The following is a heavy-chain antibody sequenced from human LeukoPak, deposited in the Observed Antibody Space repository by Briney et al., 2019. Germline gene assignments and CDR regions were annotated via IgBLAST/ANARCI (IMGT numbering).Heavy chain of an antibody. CDR1: GYTFTSYG. V-gene: IGHV1-18*01. Sequence: ASVKVSCKASGYTFTSYGISWVRQAPGQGLEWMGWITTYNGNTYYAQKFQGRVTMTTDTSTSTAYMELRSLRSDDTAVYYCARYQGCSYGICLNWFAPWGQGTLATVSS. D-gene: IGHD2-15*01. J-gene: IGHJ5*02. CDR3: ARYQGCSYGICLNWFAP. CDR2: ITTYNGNT.